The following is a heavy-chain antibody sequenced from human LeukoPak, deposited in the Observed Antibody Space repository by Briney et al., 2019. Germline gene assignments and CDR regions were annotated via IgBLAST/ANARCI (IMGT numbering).Heavy chain of an antibody. CDR3: ARDGRNSYGPPYGMDV. D-gene: IGHD5-18*01. V-gene: IGHV4-38-2*02. Sequence: PSETLSLTCTVSGYSISSGYYWGWIRQPPGKGLEWIGSIYHSGSTYYNPSLKSRVTISVDTSKNQFSLKLSSVTAADTAVYYCARDGRNSYGPPYGMDVWGQGTTVTVSS. CDR1: GYSISSGYY. J-gene: IGHJ6*02. CDR2: IYHSGST.